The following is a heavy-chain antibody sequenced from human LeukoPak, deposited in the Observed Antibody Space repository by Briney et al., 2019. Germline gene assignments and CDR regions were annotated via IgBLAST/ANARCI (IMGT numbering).Heavy chain of an antibody. J-gene: IGHJ4*02. CDR2: IYSGGST. Sequence: GGSLRLSCAASGFTVSSNYMSWVRQAPGKGLGWVPVIYSGGSTYYADSVKGRFTISRDNSKNTLYLQMNSLRAEDTAVYYCARAGGDGYNPNTYWGQGTLVTVSS. CDR3: ARAGGDGYNPNTY. CDR1: GFTVSSNY. V-gene: IGHV3-53*01. D-gene: IGHD5-24*01.